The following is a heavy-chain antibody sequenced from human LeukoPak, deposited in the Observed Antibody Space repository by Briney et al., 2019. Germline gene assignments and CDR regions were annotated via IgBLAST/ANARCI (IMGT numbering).Heavy chain of an antibody. CDR2: IIPIFGTA. CDR1: GGTFSSYA. D-gene: IGHD2-2*01. CDR3: ARDKGDCSSTSCSTGFDP. V-gene: IGHV1-69*13. J-gene: IGHJ5*02. Sequence: SVKVSCKASGGTFSSYAISWVRQAPGQGLEWMGGIIPIFGTANYAQKFQGRVTITADESTSTAYMELSSLRSEDTAVYYCARDKGDCSSTSCSTGFDPWGQGTLVTVSS.